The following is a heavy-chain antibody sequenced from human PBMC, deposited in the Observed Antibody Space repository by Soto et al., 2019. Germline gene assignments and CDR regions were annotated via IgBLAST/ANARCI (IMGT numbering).Heavy chain of an antibody. Sequence: PSETLSLTCAVHGGSFSGYIWTWIRQPPGKGLQWIGQINHSGSTYYNPSLRSRVSISVYTSNDQFSLELTSVTAADTAVYYCARALITGTPSSGGWYYSASGGQETRATFS. D-gene: IGHD1-1*01. CDR2: INHSGST. J-gene: IGHJ4*02. CDR1: GGSFSGYI. V-gene: IGHV4-34*01. CDR3: ARALITGTPSSGGWYYSAS.